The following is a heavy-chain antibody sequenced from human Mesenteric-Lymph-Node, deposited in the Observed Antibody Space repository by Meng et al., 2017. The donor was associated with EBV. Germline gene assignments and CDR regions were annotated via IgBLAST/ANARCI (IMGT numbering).Heavy chain of an antibody. V-gene: IGHV7-4-1*02. CDR1: GYTFTNFA. Sequence: QVQLVQSGSEWKKPRXSVEVSCQPSGYTFTNFAMNWVRQAPGQGLEWMAWINTNTGNPTYAQGFTGRFVFSLDTSVDTIYLQISSLEPEDTAVYYCARAIVGSTNLDYWGQGTLVTVSS. D-gene: IGHD1-26*01. CDR2: INTNTGNP. CDR3: ARAIVGSTNLDY. J-gene: IGHJ4*02.